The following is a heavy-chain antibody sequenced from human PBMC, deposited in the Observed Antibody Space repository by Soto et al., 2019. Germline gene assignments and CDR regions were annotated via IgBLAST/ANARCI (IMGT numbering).Heavy chain of an antibody. CDR1: GYTLTELS. V-gene: IGHV1-24*01. Sequence: ASVKVSCKVSGYTLTELSMHWVRQAPGKGLEWMGGFDPEDGETIYAQKFQGRVTMTEDTSTDTAYMELSSLRSEDTAVYYCATCGASCYYYYMDVWGKGTTVTVSS. CDR3: ATCGASCYYYYMDV. J-gene: IGHJ6*03. CDR2: FDPEDGET. D-gene: IGHD1-26*01.